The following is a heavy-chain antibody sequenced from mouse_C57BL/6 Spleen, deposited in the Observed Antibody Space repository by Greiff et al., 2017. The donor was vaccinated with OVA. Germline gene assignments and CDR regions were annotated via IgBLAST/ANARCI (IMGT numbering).Heavy chain of an antibody. CDR3: AKLEGFAY. Sequence: VQLQQPGAELVMPGASVKLSCTASGYTFTSYWMHWVKQRPGQGLEWIGEIDPSDSYTNYTQKFKGKSTLTVDKSSSTAYMQLSSLTSEDSAVYYCAKLEGFAYWGQGTLVTVSA. CDR2: IDPSDSYT. D-gene: IGHD4-1*01. J-gene: IGHJ3*01. V-gene: IGHV1-69*01. CDR1: GYTFTSYW.